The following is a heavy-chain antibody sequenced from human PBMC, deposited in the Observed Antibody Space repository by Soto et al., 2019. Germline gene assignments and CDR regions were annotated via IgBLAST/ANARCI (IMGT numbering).Heavy chain of an antibody. CDR3: ARVSKYYDFWSGYPDY. CDR1: GFTFSSYS. J-gene: IGHJ4*02. Sequence: EVQLVESGGGLVKPGGSLRLSCAASGFTFSSYSMNWVRQAPGKGLEWVSSISSSSSYIYYADSVKGRFTISRDNAKNSLYLQMNSLRAEDTAVYYCARVSKYYDFWSGYPDYWGQGTLVTVSS. D-gene: IGHD3-3*01. CDR2: ISSSSSYI. V-gene: IGHV3-21*01.